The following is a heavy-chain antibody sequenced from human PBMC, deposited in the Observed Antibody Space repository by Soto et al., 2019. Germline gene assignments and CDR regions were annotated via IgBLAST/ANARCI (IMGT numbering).Heavy chain of an antibody. CDR2: IYYSGST. CDR3: ARHEYYYYYMDV. J-gene: IGHJ6*03. Sequence: QLQLQESGPGLVKPSETLSLTCTVSGGSIDSNSDYWGWIRQPPGKGLEWIGTIYYSGSTYYNPSLKSRVTISVDMSKNQFSLKLSSVTAADSAVYYSARHEYYYYYMDVWGKGTTVTVSS. V-gene: IGHV4-39*01. CDR1: GGSIDSNSDY.